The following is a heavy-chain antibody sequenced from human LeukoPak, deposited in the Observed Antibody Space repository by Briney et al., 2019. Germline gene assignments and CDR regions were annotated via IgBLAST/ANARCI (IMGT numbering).Heavy chain of an antibody. CDR3: ATSTSGYYYVAEYFQH. D-gene: IGHD3-22*01. CDR2: FDPEDGET. V-gene: IGHV1-24*01. CDR1: GYTLTELS. Sequence: ASVKVSCKVSGYTLTELSMHWVRQAPGEGLEWMGGFDPEDGETIYAQKFQGRVTMTEDTSTDTAYMELSSLRSEDTAVYYCATSTSGYYYVAEYFQHWGQGTLVTVSS. J-gene: IGHJ1*01.